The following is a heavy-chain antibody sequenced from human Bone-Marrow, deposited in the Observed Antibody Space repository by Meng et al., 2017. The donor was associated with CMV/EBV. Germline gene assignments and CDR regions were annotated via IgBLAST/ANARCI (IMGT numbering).Heavy chain of an antibody. D-gene: IGHD2-2*02. J-gene: IGHJ4*02. V-gene: IGHV4-39*07. CDR1: GGSISSSSYY. CDR3: ARDRCSSASCYTPSYYFYY. Sequence: SETLSLTCTVPGGSISSSSYYWGWIRQPPGKGLEWIGSIYYSGSTYYNPSLKSRVTISVDTSKNQFSLKLSSVTAADTAVYYCARDRCSSASCYTPSYYFYYWGQGTLVTVSS. CDR2: IYYSGST.